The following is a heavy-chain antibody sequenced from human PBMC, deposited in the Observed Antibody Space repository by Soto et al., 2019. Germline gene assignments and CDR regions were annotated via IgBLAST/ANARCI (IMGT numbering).Heavy chain of an antibody. CDR2: IYYSGST. CDR3: ASPSRALGSDAFDI. CDR1: GGSISVEHYH. Sequence: PSETLSLTCTVSGGSISVEHYHWTWIRQPPGKGLEWIGSIYYSGSTYYNPSLKSRVTISVDTSKNQFSLKLSSVTAADTAVYYCASPSRALGSDAFDIWGQGTMVTVSS. D-gene: IGHD7-27*01. J-gene: IGHJ3*02. V-gene: IGHV4-39*01.